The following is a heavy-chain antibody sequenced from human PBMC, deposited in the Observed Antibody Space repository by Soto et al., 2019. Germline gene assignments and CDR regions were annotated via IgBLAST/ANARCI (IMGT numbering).Heavy chain of an antibody. J-gene: IGHJ4*02. Sequence: ASVKVSCKASGYTFTSYGISWVRQAPGQGLEWMGWISAYNGNTNYAQKLQGRVTMTTDTSTSTAYMELRSLRSDDTAVYYCARDRRFYDSSGYYYSHWGQGTLVTVSS. CDR1: GYTFTSYG. CDR3: ARDRRFYDSSGYYYSH. CDR2: ISAYNGNT. D-gene: IGHD3-22*01. V-gene: IGHV1-18*01.